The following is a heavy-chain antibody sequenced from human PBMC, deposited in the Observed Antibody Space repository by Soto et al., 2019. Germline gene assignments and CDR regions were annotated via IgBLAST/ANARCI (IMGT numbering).Heavy chain of an antibody. Sequence: ASVKVSCKASGYTFTTYAMHWVRQANGQRLEWMGWISAYNGNTNYAQKLQGRVTMTTDTSTSTPYMELRSLRSDDTAVYYCARVVLAGAGYYGMDVWGQGTTVTVSS. CDR3: ARVVLAGAGYYGMDV. V-gene: IGHV1-18*01. D-gene: IGHD6-13*01. CDR1: GYTFTTYA. J-gene: IGHJ6*02. CDR2: ISAYNGNT.